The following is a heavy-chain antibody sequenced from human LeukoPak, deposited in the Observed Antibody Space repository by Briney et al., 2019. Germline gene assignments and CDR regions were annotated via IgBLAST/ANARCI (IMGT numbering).Heavy chain of an antibody. J-gene: IGHJ4*02. V-gene: IGHV3-20*04. D-gene: IGHD3-9*01. CDR2: MNWNGDST. Sequence: GGSLRLSCAASGFTFDDYGMSWVRQAPGKGLELVSGMNWNGDSTGYADSVKGRFIISSDNANNFLYLQMHSLTAEDTAFYYCVRGGRYDTLPPPMGPFDYWGQGTLVTVSS. CDR1: GFTFDDYG. CDR3: VRGGRYDTLPPPMGPFDY.